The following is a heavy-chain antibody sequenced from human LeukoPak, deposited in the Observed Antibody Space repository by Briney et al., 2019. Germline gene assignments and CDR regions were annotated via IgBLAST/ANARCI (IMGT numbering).Heavy chain of an antibody. V-gene: IGHV4-59*01. J-gene: IGHJ4*02. CDR3: ARERLGYYDRSGLDY. Sequence: PSETLSLTCTVSGGSISSYYWNWIRQPPGKGLEWIGYIHYSGSTNYNPSLKSRVTTSVDTSKNQFSLKLSSVTAADTAVYYCARERLGYYDRSGLDYWGQGTLVTVSS. CDR2: IHYSGST. CDR1: GGSISSYY. D-gene: IGHD3-22*01.